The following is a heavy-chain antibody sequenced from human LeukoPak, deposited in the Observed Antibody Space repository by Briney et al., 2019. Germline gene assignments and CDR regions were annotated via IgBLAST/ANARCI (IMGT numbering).Heavy chain of an antibody. Sequence: PSQTLSLTCAVSGGSISSGGYSWSWIRQPPGKGLEWIGYIYHSGSTYYNPSLKSRVTISVDRSKNQFSLKLSSVTAADTAVYYCAREGYCSSTSCWGYFDYWGQGTLVTVSS. J-gene: IGHJ4*02. V-gene: IGHV4-30-2*01. CDR1: GGSISSGGYS. CDR2: IYHSGST. D-gene: IGHD2-2*01. CDR3: AREGYCSSTSCWGYFDY.